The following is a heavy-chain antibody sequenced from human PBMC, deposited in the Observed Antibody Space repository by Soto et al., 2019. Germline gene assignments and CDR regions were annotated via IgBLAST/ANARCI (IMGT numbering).Heavy chain of an antibody. CDR3: AKAPAPYYYDASGYWGSSIDF. Sequence: GGSLRLSCAVSGFTFNNYAMSWVRQAPGKGLEWVSGIIGSGDTTYYADSVKGRFTISRDNSKNTLYLQMNSLRAEDTAVYHCAKAPAPYYYDASGYWGSSIDFWGQGPPVTLSS. D-gene: IGHD3-22*01. CDR1: GFTFNNYA. V-gene: IGHV3-23*01. CDR2: IIGSGDTT. J-gene: IGHJ4*02.